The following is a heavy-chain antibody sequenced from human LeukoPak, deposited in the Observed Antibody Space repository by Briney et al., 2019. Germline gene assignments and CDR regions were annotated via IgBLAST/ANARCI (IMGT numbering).Heavy chain of an antibody. CDR3: AGIGVGATTRAPLDY. V-gene: IGHV4-4*02. CDR1: GGSISSSNW. D-gene: IGHD1-26*01. J-gene: IGHJ4*02. Sequence: SGTLSLTCAVSGGSISSSNWWSWVRQPPGKGLEWIGEIYHSGSTNYNPSLKSRVTISVDESKNQFSLKLSSVTAADTAVYYCAGIGVGATTRAPLDYWGQGTLVTVSS. CDR2: IYHSGST.